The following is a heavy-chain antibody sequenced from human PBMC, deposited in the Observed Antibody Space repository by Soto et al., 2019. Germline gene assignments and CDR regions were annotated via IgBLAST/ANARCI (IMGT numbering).Heavy chain of an antibody. D-gene: IGHD3-10*01. Sequence: QVQLVESGGGVVQPERSQRLSCTASKFTFASYVMHWVRQAPGEGLEWVALISFDGTNKYYADSVKGRFTISRDNSKNTMYLQMNSRRPEDTAVYYCAREMIPMVMGGMSAMDVWGQGTTFTVS. CDR3: AREMIPMVMGGMSAMDV. CDR2: ISFDGTNK. J-gene: IGHJ6*02. CDR1: KFTFASYV. V-gene: IGHV3-30*04.